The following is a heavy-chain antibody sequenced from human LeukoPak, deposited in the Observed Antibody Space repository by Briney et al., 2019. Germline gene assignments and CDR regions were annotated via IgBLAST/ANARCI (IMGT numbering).Heavy chain of an antibody. V-gene: IGHV3-21*01. J-gene: IGHJ4*02. Sequence: GGSLRPSCAASGFTFSSYSMNWVRQAPGKGLEWVSSISSSSSYIYYADSVKGRFTISRDNAKNSLYLQMNSLRAEDTAVYYCAREQDSSGYYTNFDYWGQGTLVTVSS. CDR3: AREQDSSGYYTNFDY. CDR2: ISSSSSYI. D-gene: IGHD3-22*01. CDR1: GFTFSSYS.